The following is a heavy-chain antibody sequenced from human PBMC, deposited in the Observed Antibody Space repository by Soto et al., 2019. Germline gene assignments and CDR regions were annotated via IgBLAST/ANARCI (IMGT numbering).Heavy chain of an antibody. CDR2: IIPILGIA. CDR1: GGTFSSYI. J-gene: IGHJ1*01. CDR3: ARGIAAAGTMSEYFQH. V-gene: IGHV1-69*02. Sequence: QVQLVQSGAEVKKPGSSVKVSCKASGGTFSSYIISWVRQAPGQGLEWMGRIIPILGIANYAQKFQGRVTITADKSTSTAYMELSSLRSEDTAVYYCARGIAAAGTMSEYFQHWGQGTLVTVSS. D-gene: IGHD6-13*01.